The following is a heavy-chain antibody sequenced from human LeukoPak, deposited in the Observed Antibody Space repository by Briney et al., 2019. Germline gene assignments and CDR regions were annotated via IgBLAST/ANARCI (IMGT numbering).Heavy chain of an antibody. Sequence: GASLRISCQGSGYSFTSYWISWVRQLPGKGLEWMGRIDPSDSYTNYSPSFQGHVTISADKSISTAYLQWSSLKASDTAMYYCARQRRETVAGIRWGQGTLVTVSS. CDR2: IDPSDSYT. V-gene: IGHV5-10-1*01. CDR1: GYSFTSYW. D-gene: IGHD6-19*01. J-gene: IGHJ4*02. CDR3: ARQRRETVAGIR.